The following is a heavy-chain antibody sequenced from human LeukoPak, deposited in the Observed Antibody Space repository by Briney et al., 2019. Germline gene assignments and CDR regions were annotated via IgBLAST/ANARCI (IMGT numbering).Heavy chain of an antibody. CDR1: GGSISSGGYY. Sequence: SQTLSLTCTVSGGSISSGGYYWSWIRQHPGKGLEWIGYIYYSGSTYYNPSLKSRVTISVDRSKNQFSLKLSSVTAADTAVYYCAKGNSGYDPGWFDPWGQGTLVTVSS. CDR2: IYYSGST. V-gene: IGHV4-31*03. J-gene: IGHJ5*02. D-gene: IGHD5-12*01. CDR3: AKGNSGYDPGWFDP.